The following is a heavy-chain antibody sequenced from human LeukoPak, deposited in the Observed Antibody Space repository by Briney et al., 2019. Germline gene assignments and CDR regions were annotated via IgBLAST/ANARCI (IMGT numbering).Heavy chain of an antibody. V-gene: IGHV3-30*18. J-gene: IGHJ4*02. CDR1: GFTFSSYG. CDR2: ISYDGSNK. CDR3: AKVGRYYYDSSGYFDY. Sequence: SGRSLRLSCAASGFTFSSYGMHWVRHAPGKGLEWVAVISYDGSNKYYADSVKGRFTISRDNSKNTLYLQMNSLRAEDTAVYYCAKVGRYYYDSSGYFDYWGQGTLVTVSS. D-gene: IGHD3-22*01.